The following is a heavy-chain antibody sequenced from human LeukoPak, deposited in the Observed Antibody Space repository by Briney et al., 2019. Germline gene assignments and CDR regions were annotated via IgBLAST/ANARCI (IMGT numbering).Heavy chain of an antibody. D-gene: IGHD3-16*01. CDR3: ARASGGGRFDY. Sequence: PSETLSLTCTVSGGSISSYYWSWIRQPPGKGLEWIGYIYYSGSTNYNPSLKSRVTISVDTSKNQFSLKLSSVTAADTAVYYCARASGGGRFDYWGQGTLVTVSS. CDR2: IYYSGST. V-gene: IGHV4-59*08. CDR1: GGSISSYY. J-gene: IGHJ4*02.